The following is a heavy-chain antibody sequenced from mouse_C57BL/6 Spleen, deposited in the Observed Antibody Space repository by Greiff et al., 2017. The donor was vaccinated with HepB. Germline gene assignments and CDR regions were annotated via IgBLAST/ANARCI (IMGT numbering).Heavy chain of an antibody. CDR1: GYAFSSYW. J-gene: IGHJ2*01. Sequence: QVQLKESGAELVKPGASVKISCKASGYAFSSYWMNWVKQRPGKGLEWIGQIYPGDGDTNYNGKFKGKATLTADKSSSTAYMQLSSLTSEDSAVYFCARGSYSNYGDYWGQGTTLTVSS. CDR3: ARGSYSNYGDY. D-gene: IGHD2-5*01. CDR2: IYPGDGDT. V-gene: IGHV1-80*01.